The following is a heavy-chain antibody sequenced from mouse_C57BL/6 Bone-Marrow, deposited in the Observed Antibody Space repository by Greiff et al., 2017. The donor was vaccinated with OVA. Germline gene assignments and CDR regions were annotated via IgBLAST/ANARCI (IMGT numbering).Heavy chain of an antibody. CDR1: GFTFSSYG. D-gene: IGHD3-2*02. Sequence: EVHLVESGGDLVKPGGSLKLSCAASGFTFSSYGMSWVRQTPDKRLEWVATISSGGSYTYYPDSVKGRFTISRDNAKNTLYLQMSSLKSEDTAMYYCARRRQLRPPYYYAMDYWGQGTSVTVSS. J-gene: IGHJ4*01. V-gene: IGHV5-6*01. CDR2: ISSGGSYT. CDR3: ARRRQLRPPYYYAMDY.